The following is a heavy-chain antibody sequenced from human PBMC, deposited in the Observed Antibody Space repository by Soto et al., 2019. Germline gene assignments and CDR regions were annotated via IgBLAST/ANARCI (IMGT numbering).Heavy chain of an antibody. D-gene: IGHD3-10*01. CDR2: INHSGST. J-gene: IGHJ5*02. CDR1: GGSFSGYY. V-gene: IGHV4-34*01. Sequence: SETLSLTCAVYGGSFSGYYWSWIRQPPGKGLEWIGEINHSGSTNYNPSLKSRVTISVDTSKNQFSLKLSSVTAADTAVYYCASAPYGSGPKWFEPWGQGILVTAPQ. CDR3: ASAPYGSGPKWFEP.